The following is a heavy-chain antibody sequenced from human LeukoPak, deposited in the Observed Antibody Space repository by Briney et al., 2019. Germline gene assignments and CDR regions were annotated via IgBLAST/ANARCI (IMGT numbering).Heavy chain of an antibody. J-gene: IGHJ4*02. CDR1: GYTFTSYW. D-gene: IGHD5-12*01. Sequence: GESLKISCKGSGYTFTSYWIAWVRQMPGKGLEWVGLIYPTDSDTRYSPSFQGQVTISADKSISTAYPQWNSLKASDTAMYYCARRGYSGYDLQYFDSWGQGTLVTVSS. CDR2: IYPTDSDT. CDR3: ARRGYSGYDLQYFDS. V-gene: IGHV5-51*01.